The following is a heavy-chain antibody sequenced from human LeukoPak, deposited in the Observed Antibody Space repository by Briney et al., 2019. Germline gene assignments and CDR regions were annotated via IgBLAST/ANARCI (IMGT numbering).Heavy chain of an antibody. Sequence: ASVKVSFKASGYTFTSYDINWVRQAPGQGLEWMGWMNPNSGNTGYAQKFQGRVTMTRNTSISAAYMELSSLRSEDTAVYYCARGAAAAGTGGDYWGQGTLVTVSS. CDR2: MNPNSGNT. CDR1: GYTFTSYD. V-gene: IGHV1-8*01. D-gene: IGHD6-13*01. CDR3: ARGAAAAGTGGDY. J-gene: IGHJ4*02.